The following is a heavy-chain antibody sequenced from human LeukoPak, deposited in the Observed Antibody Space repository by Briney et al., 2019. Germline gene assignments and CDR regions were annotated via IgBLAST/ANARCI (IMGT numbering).Heavy chain of an antibody. D-gene: IGHD2-15*01. CDR2: IKQDGSDK. Sequence: GGSLRLSCAASGFTFSTYWMSWVRQAPGKGLEWVANIKQDGSDKYYVDSVKGRFTISRDNAENSLYLQMNSLRAEDTAVYYCARERGWPLHFFDYWGQGTLITVSS. CDR3: ARERGWPLHFFDY. CDR1: GFTFSTYW. J-gene: IGHJ4*02. V-gene: IGHV3-7*04.